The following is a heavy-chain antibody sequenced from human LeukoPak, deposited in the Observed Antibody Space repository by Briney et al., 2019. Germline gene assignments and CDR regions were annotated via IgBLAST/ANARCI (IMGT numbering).Heavy chain of an antibody. Sequence: GGSLRLSCAASGFSFSDYWMHWVRQAPGKGPEWLSRTSKDGSDTFYADAAKGRFTASRDNAKNSLFLQMDRLRPEDTGIYYCASVPRITTFTVVTRRNWFDPWGQGTLVTVSS. CDR1: GFSFSDYW. J-gene: IGHJ5*02. D-gene: IGHD3-9*01. CDR2: TSKDGSDT. V-gene: IGHV3-74*01. CDR3: ASVPRITTFTVVTRRNWFDP.